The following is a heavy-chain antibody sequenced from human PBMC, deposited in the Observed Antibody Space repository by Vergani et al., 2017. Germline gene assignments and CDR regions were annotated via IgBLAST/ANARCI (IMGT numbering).Heavy chain of an antibody. CDR1: GYTFTSYA. CDR3: ARDVVGYCSGGSCYSDSFDI. V-gene: IGHV1-3*01. D-gene: IGHD2-15*01. Sequence: QVQLVQSGAEVKKPGASVKVSCKASGYTFTSYAMHWVRQAPGQRLEWMGWINAGNGNTKYSQKFQGRVTITRDTSASTAYMELSSLRSEDTAVYYCARDVVGYCSGGSCYSDSFDIWGQGTMVTVSS. CDR2: INAGNGNT. J-gene: IGHJ3*02.